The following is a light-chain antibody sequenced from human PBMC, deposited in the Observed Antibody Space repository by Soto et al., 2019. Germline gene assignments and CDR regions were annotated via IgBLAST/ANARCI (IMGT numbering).Light chain of an antibody. CDR2: GAS. J-gene: IGKJ2*02. CDR1: QSVSSSY. Sequence: EIVLTQSPGTLSLSPGERATLSCRASQSVSSSYLAWDQQKPGQAPRLLIYGASSRATGIPDRFTGSESGTDFTLTISRLEPEDVAVYYCQQYGSSPGTFGQGTKLQI. CDR3: QQYGSSPGT. V-gene: IGKV3-20*01.